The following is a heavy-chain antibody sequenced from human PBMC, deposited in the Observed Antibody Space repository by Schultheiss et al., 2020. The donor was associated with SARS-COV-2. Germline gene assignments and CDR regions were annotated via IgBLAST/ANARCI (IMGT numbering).Heavy chain of an antibody. V-gene: IGHV4-59*01. CDR1: GGSISTYY. CDR2: IYYNGDT. D-gene: IGHD4-17*01. Sequence: SETLSLTCSVSGGSISTYYWSWIRQSPGKGLEWIGHIYYNGDTRYNPSLTSRVTVSLDTSHNQFSLNLISVSAADTAVYYCARSPPALNFGDYYFDHWGQGAVVTVSS. CDR3: ARSPPALNFGDYYFDH. J-gene: IGHJ4*02.